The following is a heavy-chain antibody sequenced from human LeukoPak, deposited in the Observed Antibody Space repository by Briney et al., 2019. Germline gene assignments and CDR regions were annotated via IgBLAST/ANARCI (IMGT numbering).Heavy chain of an antibody. J-gene: IGHJ6*02. D-gene: IGHD6-13*01. CDR2: IKQDGSEK. V-gene: IGHV3-7*01. Sequence: GGSLRLSCAASGFTFSNYYMAWVRQAPGKGLEWVANIKQDGSEKYYVDSVKGRFTISRDNAKNSLYLQMNSLRAEDTAVYYCARVYSSSWYGGVIPEYYGMDVWGQGTTVTVSS. CDR1: GFTFSNYY. CDR3: ARVYSSSWYGGVIPEYYGMDV.